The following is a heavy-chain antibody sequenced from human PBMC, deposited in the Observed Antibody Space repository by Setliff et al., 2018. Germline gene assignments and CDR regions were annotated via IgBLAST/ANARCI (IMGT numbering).Heavy chain of an antibody. D-gene: IGHD2-21*01. Sequence: PSETLSLTCAVSANTLSTSYYWGWVRQPPGKGLEWIGDIYKGGSTYYNPSLRSRVSMSLDTSKGQVSLNLNSVTAADTGVYYCATRTFAVIPHSGLGLDYFYGMDVWGRGTTVTVSS. CDR2: IYKGGST. CDR3: ATRTFAVIPHSGLGLDYFYGMDV. V-gene: IGHV4-38-2*01. J-gene: IGHJ6*02. CDR1: ANTLSTSYY.